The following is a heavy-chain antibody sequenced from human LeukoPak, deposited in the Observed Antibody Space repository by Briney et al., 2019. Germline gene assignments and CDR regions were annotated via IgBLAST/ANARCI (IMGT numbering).Heavy chain of an antibody. CDR3: AKGPPTMIVVVPFLDY. V-gene: IGHV3-23*01. CDR1: GFTFSTYA. Sequence: GGSLRLSCAASGFTFSTYAMGWVRQAPGKGLEWVSAISGSGGTTSYADSVKGRFTISRDNSKNTLYLQMNSLRAEDTAVYYCAKGPPTMIVVVPFLDYWGQGTLVTVSS. CDR2: ISGSGGTT. D-gene: IGHD3-22*01. J-gene: IGHJ4*02.